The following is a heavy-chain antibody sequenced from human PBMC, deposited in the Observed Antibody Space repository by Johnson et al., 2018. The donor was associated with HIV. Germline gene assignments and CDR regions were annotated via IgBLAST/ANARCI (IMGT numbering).Heavy chain of an antibody. CDR2: ISWNSGTI. CDR1: GFHFDVYA. CDR3: TKDLRSWIAGAEFGAFEV. V-gene: IGHV3-9*01. J-gene: IGHJ3*01. D-gene: IGHD6-13*01. Sequence: EVQLVESGGDLVQPGRSLKLACAASGFHFDVYAMHWVRQVLGKGLEWVSTISWNSGTIRYADSVKGRFTISRDNAKKFLYLEMNSLRAEDTAFYYCTKDLRSWIAGAEFGAFEVWGQGTMVTVSS.